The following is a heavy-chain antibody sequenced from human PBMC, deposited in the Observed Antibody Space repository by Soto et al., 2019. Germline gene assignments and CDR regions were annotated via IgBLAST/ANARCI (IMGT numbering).Heavy chain of an antibody. CDR2: INHSGST. V-gene: IGHV4-34*01. D-gene: IGHD4-17*01. CDR3: ARIELDYGDYYYYYMDV. Sequence: SETLSLTCTVSGGSISSYYWSWIRQPPGKGLEWIGEINHSGSTNYNPSLKSRVTISVDTSKNQFSLKLSSVTAADTAVYYCARIELDYGDYYYYYMDVWGKGTTVTVSS. J-gene: IGHJ6*03. CDR1: GGSISSYY.